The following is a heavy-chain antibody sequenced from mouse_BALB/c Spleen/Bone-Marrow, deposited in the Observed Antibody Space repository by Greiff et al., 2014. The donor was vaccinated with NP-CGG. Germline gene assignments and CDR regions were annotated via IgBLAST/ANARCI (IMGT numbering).Heavy chain of an antibody. D-gene: IGHD2-4*01. CDR3: SREITRYAVDY. Sequence: VQLQQSGAELVRPGTSVKVSCKASEYAFTNYWIEWVKQRPGQGLEWIGVINPGSGGVNYNEKFKGKATLTADKSSSTAYIQLSSLTSDDSAVYFCSREITRYAVDYWGQGTSVTVSS. V-gene: IGHV1-54*01. CDR1: EYAFTNYW. CDR2: INPGSGGV. J-gene: IGHJ4*01.